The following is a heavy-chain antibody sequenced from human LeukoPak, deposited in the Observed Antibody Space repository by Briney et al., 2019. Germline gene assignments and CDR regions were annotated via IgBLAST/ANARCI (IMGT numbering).Heavy chain of an antibody. D-gene: IGHD3-10*01. CDR3: ARLASYYGSEFDP. CDR2: IYYSGSA. Sequence: PSETLSLTCAVSGGSISSSSYYWGWIRQPPGKGLEWIGSIYYSGSAYYNPSLKSRVTISVDTSKNQFSLKLSSVTAADTAVYYCARLASYYGSEFDPWGQGTLVTVSS. V-gene: IGHV4-39*01. CDR1: GGSISSSSYY. J-gene: IGHJ5*02.